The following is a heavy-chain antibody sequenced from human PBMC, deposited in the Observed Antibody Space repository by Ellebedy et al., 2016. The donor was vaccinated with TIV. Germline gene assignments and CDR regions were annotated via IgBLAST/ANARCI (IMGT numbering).Heavy chain of an antibody. J-gene: IGHJ4*02. CDR1: GFTFSRNW. CDR3: ARYAVGAYYFDY. V-gene: IGHV3-7*04. D-gene: IGHD3-10*01. Sequence: PGGSLRLSCAASGFTFSRNWMSWVRQAPGKGLEWVANINQDGSAKYYVDSVKGRFTISRDNAKNSLYLQMNSLRAEYTAIYYCARYAVGAYYFDYWGQGTLVTVSS. CDR2: INQDGSAK.